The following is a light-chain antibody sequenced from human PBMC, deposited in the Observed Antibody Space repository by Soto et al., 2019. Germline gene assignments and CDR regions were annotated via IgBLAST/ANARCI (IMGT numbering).Light chain of an antibody. J-gene: IGKJ2*01. Sequence: DIPMTQSPSYVSASVGDRVTITCRASQGISNWLAWYQQKPGKAPNLLIYAASNLHSGVPSRFSGSGSGTDFTLTISSLQPEDFATYYCQQANSFPHTFGQGTKLEIK. CDR2: AAS. CDR3: QQANSFPHT. CDR1: QGISNW. V-gene: IGKV1D-12*01.